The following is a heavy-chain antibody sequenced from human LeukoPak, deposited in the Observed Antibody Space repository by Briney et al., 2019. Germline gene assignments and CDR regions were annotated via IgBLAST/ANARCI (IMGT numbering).Heavy chain of an antibody. CDR2: INPNSGGT. CDR1: GYTFTDHF. V-gene: IGHV1-2*02. CDR3: ARGDGSGRYCIEY. J-gene: IGHJ4*02. D-gene: IGHD3-10*01. Sequence: ASVKVSCKASGYTFTDHFMHWVRQAPGQGLEWMGLINPNSGGTNYAQRFQGRVTMTRDTSISTVYMELSRLTSDDTAVYYCARGDGSGRYCIEYWGQGTLVAVAS.